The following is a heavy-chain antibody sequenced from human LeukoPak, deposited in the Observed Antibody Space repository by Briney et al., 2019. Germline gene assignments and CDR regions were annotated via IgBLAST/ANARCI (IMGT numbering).Heavy chain of an antibody. CDR2: INAYNGNT. CDR1: GYPFTSYG. CDR3: ARRSFGVVVPAASFYYYGMDV. J-gene: IGHJ6*02. Sequence: ASVKVSFQASGYPFTSYGISRVRPAPGQGLEWKGWINAYNGNTNYAQKLQGRVTMTTDTSTSTAYMELRSLRSDDTAVYYCARRSFGVVVPAASFYYYGMDVWGQGTTVTVSS. V-gene: IGHV1-18*01. D-gene: IGHD2-2*01.